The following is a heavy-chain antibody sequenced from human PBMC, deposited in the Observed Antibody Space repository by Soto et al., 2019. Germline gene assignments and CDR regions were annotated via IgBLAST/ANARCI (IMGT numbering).Heavy chain of an antibody. V-gene: IGHV3-30*18. J-gene: IGHJ6*02. CDR3: AKDLSPGIAVAGAPYYSYYGMDV. Sequence: GGSLTLSCAASGCTFSSYGLHWDRQAPGKGLEWVAVISYDGSNKYYADSVKGRFTISRDNSKNTLYLQMNSLRAEDTAVYYCAKDLSPGIAVAGAPYYSYYGMDVWGQGTTVTVSS. D-gene: IGHD6-19*01. CDR2: ISYDGSNK. CDR1: GCTFSSYG.